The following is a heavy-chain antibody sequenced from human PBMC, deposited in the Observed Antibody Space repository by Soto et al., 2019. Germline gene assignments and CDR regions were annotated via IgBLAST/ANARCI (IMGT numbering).Heavy chain of an antibody. V-gene: IGHV1-3*01. J-gene: IGHJ4*02. Sequence: QVQLVQSGAEVKKPGASVKVSCKASGYNFADYALHWLLQAPRQGLEWMGWISGGNGNTKYSQEFQGTVTITRDTSASTDYMELSSLRSGDTAVYFCAREVSCYKRPSFDSWGQGTLVTVSS. CDR3: AREVSCYKRPSFDS. CDR2: ISGGNGNT. D-gene: IGHD3-10*01. CDR1: GYNFADYA.